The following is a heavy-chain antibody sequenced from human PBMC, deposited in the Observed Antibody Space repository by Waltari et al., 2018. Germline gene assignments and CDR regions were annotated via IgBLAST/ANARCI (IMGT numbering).Heavy chain of an antibody. CDR2: TYYRSKWYK. V-gene: IGHV6-1*01. CDR1: GDSVSSNSAA. J-gene: IGHJ4*02. CDR3: VRLVGAVVDY. D-gene: IGHD6-19*01. Sequence: QVQLQQWGAGLLKPSETLSLTCAISGDSVSSNSAAWNWIRQSPSRGLEWLGRTYYRSKWYKEYALSVKSRITINPDTSKNQFSLQLNSVTPEDTAVYYCVRLVGAVVDYWGQGTLVTVSS.